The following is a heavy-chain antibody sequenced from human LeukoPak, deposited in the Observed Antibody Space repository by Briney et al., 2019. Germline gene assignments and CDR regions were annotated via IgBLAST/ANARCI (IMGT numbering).Heavy chain of an antibody. V-gene: IGHV4-39*07. CDR1: GDSISGSSYY. D-gene: IGHD2-15*01. J-gene: IGHJ4*02. Sequence: PSETLSLTCTVSGDSISGSSYYWGWIRQPPGKGLEWIGSIFYSGNTYYNPSLKSRVTISVDTSKNQFSLKLSSVTAADTAVYYCARDPPYCSGGSCYSQYFDYWGQGTLVTVSS. CDR2: IFYSGNT. CDR3: ARDPPYCSGGSCYSQYFDY.